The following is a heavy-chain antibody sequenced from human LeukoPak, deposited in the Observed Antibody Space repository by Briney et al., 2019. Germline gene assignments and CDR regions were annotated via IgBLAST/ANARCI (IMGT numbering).Heavy chain of an antibody. J-gene: IGHJ6*03. Sequence: GSSVKVSCKASGGTFSNYGITWVRQAPGQGLEWMGGIIPIFGTTNYAQKFQGRVTITTDESTSTAYMELSSLRSEDTAVYYCARVEKSHYDSLYYMDVWGKGTTVTVSS. CDR1: GGTFSNYG. D-gene: IGHD3-3*01. CDR2: IIPIFGTT. V-gene: IGHV1-69*05. CDR3: ARVEKSHYDSLYYMDV.